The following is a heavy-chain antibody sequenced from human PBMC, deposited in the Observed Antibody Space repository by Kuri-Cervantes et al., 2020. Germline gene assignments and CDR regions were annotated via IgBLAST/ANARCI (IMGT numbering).Heavy chain of an antibody. CDR3: ARGSTGHYWHFGL. D-gene: IGHD5/OR15-5a*01. V-gene: IGHV4-39*01. J-gene: IGHJ2*01. CDR2: IYYSGST. CDR1: GGSISSSSYY. Sequence: ESLKISCTVSGGSISSSSYYWGWIRQPPGKGLEWIGSIYYSGSTYYNPSLKSRVTISVDTSKNQFSLKLSSVTAADTAVYYCARGSTGHYWHFGLWGRGTLVTVSS.